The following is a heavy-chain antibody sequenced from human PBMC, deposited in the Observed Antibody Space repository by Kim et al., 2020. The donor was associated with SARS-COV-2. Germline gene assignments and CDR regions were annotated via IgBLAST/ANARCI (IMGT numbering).Heavy chain of an antibody. CDR1: RFTLSNYW. V-gene: IGHV3-7*01. CDR2: IKQDGSEK. Sequence: GGSLRLSCAASRFTLSNYWMSWVRQAPGKGLEWVANIKQDGSEKYYVDSVKGRFSISRDNPKNSLYLQMNSLRAEDTAVYYCARGVRGSGSLLRGFYGMDVWGQGTTVTVSS. CDR3: ARGVRGSGSLLRGFYGMDV. J-gene: IGHJ6*02. D-gene: IGHD3-10*01.